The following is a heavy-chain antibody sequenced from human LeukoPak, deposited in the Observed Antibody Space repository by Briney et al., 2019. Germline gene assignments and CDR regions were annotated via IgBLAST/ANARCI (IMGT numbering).Heavy chain of an antibody. Sequence: ASVKVSCKVSGYTLTGLSMHWVRQAPGKGLEWMGGFDPEDGETIYAQKFQGRVTMTEDTSTDTAYMELSSLRSEDTAVYYCATDSRSMGSGSYYNPARGPFDYWGQGTLVTVSS. CDR2: FDPEDGET. V-gene: IGHV1-24*01. D-gene: IGHD3-10*01. J-gene: IGHJ4*02. CDR1: GYTLTGLS. CDR3: ATDSRSMGSGSYYNPARGPFDY.